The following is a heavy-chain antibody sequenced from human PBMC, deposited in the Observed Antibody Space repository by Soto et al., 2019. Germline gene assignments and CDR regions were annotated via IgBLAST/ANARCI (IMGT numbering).Heavy chain of an antibody. Sequence: GSLRLSCAASGFTFSSYSRNWVRQAPGKGLEWVSYISSSSSTIYYADSVKGRFTISRDNAKNSLYLQMNSLRAEDTAVYYCARDQRDSWAFDIWGQGTMVTVSS. CDR2: ISSSSSTI. CDR1: GFTFSSYS. D-gene: IGHD3-22*01. V-gene: IGHV3-48*01. CDR3: ARDQRDSWAFDI. J-gene: IGHJ3*02.